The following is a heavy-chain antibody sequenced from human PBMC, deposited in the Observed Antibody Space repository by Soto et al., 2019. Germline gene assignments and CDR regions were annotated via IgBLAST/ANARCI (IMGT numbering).Heavy chain of an antibody. CDR2: NYHSGTT. CDR3: VREAYIGYGHAIDH. V-gene: IGHV4-59*01. CDR1: CVTTSTYY. Sequence: SETLSLTCAVSCVTTSTYYWSWIRQPPGKGLEWIGYNYHSGTTNYNPSLKSRVTISVDTSKNQFSLRRTSVTAADTAIYYCVREAYIGYGHAIDHWGQGTLVTVSS. J-gene: IGHJ4*02. D-gene: IGHD5-12*01.